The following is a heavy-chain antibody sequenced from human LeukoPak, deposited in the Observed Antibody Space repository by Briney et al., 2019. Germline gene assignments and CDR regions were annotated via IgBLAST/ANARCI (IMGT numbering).Heavy chain of an antibody. CDR2: FSGSSLST. CDR3: ARGGGYCGGDCYGIDY. V-gene: IGHV3-21*01. D-gene: IGHD2-21*01. Sequence: GSLRLSCAASGFTFSKFAMNWVRQAPGKGLEWVASFSGSSLSTYYADSVKGRFTISRDDAKNSLYLQMNSLRAEDTAVYYCARGGGYCGGDCYGIDYWGREPWSPSPQ. CDR1: GFTFSKFA. J-gene: IGHJ4*02.